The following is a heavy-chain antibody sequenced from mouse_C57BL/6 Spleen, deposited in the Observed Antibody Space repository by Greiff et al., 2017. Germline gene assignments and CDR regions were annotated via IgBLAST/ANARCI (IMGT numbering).Heavy chain of an antibody. CDR1: GFNIKDDY. CDR3: TYYGSSYAY. J-gene: IGHJ3*01. CDR2: IDPENGDT. Sequence: DVKLQESGAELVRPGASVKLSCTASGFNIKDDYMHWVKQRPEQGLEWIGWIDPENGDTEYASKFQGKATITADTSSNTAYLQLSSLTSEDTAVYYCTYYGSSYAYWGQGTLVTVSA. V-gene: IGHV14-4*01. D-gene: IGHD1-1*01.